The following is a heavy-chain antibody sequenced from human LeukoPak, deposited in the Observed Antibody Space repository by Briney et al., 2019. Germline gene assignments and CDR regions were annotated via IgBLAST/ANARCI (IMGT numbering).Heavy chain of an antibody. V-gene: IGHV3-20*04. J-gene: IGHJ4*02. D-gene: IGHD6-6*01. CDR2: INWNGGST. CDR1: GFSFNSHS. CDR3: ARLRVLYSSSGLPDY. Sequence: RTGGSLRLSCAASGFSFNSHSMTWVRQAPGKGLEWVSGINWNGGSTGYADSVKGRFTISRDNAKNSLYLQMNSLRAEDTALYYCARLRVLYSSSGLPDYWGQGTLVTVSS.